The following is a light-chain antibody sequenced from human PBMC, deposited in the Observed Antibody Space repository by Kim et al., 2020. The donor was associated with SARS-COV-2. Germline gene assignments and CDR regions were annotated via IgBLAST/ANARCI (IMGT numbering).Light chain of an antibody. CDR3: QQYDNLPPRYT. V-gene: IGKV1-33*01. J-gene: IGKJ2*01. CDR2: DAS. CDR1: QDISNY. Sequence: SVGDRVTSACQGSQDISNYLNWYQQKPGKAPKRLIYDASNLETGVPSRFSGSGSGTDFTFTISSLQPEDIATYYYQQYDNLPPRYTIGQGTKLEIK.